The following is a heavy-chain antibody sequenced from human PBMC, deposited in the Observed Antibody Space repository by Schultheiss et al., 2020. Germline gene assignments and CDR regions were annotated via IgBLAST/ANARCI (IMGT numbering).Heavy chain of an antibody. Sequence: GGSLRLSCAVSGFTFSSYEMNWVRQAPGKGLEWVSYISSSGNTRYYADSVKGRFTISRDNAKNSMYLQMNSLRAEDTAIYYCAKDLDSSGYYPDYWGQGTLVTVSS. D-gene: IGHD3-22*01. J-gene: IGHJ4*02. CDR1: GFTFSSYE. CDR2: ISSSGNTR. CDR3: AKDLDSSGYYPDY. V-gene: IGHV3-48*03.